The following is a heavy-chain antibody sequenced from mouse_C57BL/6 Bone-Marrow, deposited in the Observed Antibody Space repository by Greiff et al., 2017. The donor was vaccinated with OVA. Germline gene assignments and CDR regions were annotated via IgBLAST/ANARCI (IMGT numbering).Heavy chain of an antibody. CDR1: GYTFTDYY. J-gene: IGHJ2*01. Sequence: QVQLKQSGAELVRPGASVKLSCKASGYTFTDYYINWVKQRPGQGLEWIARIYPGSGNTNYKEKFKGKATLTVDKSSSTAYMQLSSLTSEDSAVYFCASDGYGDCEDYFGDWGQGTTLTVSS. D-gene: IGHD2-13*01. CDR3: ASDGYGDCEDYFGD. V-gene: IGHV1-76*01. CDR2: IYPGSGNT.